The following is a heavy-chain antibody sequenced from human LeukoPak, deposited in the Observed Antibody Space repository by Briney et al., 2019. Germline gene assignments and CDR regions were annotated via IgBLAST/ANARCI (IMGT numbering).Heavy chain of an antibody. J-gene: IGHJ6*02. Sequence: GGSLRLSCAASGFTFSSYWMSWVRQAPGKGLEWVANIKQDGSEKYYVDSVKGRFTISRDNSKNTLYLQMNSLRAEDTAVYYCAKALEPRSRAAHFYYYFGMDVWGQGTTVTVSS. CDR2: IKQDGSEK. D-gene: IGHD1-1*01. CDR1: GFTFSSYW. CDR3: AKALEPRSRAAHFYYYFGMDV. V-gene: IGHV3-7*03.